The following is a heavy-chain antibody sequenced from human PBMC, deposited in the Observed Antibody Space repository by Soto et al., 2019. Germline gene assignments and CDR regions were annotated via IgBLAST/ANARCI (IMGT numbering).Heavy chain of an antibody. CDR3: AKGKIHRYCSGGSCYPLSPFDY. Sequence: GGSLRLSCAASGFTFSSYAMSWVRQTPGKGLEWVSAISGGGASTYYADSVKGRFTISRDKSKNTLFLQMNSLSAEDTAVYYCAKGKIHRYCSGGSCYPLSPFDYWGQGTLVTVSS. CDR2: ISGGGAST. D-gene: IGHD2-15*01. J-gene: IGHJ4*02. V-gene: IGHV3-23*01. CDR1: GFTFSSYA.